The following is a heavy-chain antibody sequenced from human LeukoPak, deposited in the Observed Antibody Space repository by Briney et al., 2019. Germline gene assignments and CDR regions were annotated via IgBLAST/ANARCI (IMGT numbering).Heavy chain of an antibody. CDR1: GGSISSYY. Sequence: SETVSLTCTVSGGSISSYYWSWIGQPPGKGLEWIGEINHSGSTNYNPSLKSRVTISVDTSKNQFSLKLTSVTAADTAVYYCATNTRYFDWLPDYWGQGTLVTVSS. J-gene: IGHJ4*02. CDR3: ATNTRYFDWLPDY. CDR2: INHSGST. D-gene: IGHD3-9*01. V-gene: IGHV4-34*01.